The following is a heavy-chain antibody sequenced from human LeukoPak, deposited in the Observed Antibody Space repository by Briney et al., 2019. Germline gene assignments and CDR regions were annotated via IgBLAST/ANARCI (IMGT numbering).Heavy chain of an antibody. CDR2: IWYDGSNK. Sequence: PGGSLRLSCAASGFTFSSYGMHWVRQAPGKGLEWVAVIWYDGSNKYYADSVKGRFTISRDNSKNTLYLQMNSLRAEDTAVYYCARRDPDDAFDIWGQGTVVTVSS. J-gene: IGHJ3*02. CDR1: GFTFSSYG. CDR3: ARRDPDDAFDI. V-gene: IGHV3-33*01.